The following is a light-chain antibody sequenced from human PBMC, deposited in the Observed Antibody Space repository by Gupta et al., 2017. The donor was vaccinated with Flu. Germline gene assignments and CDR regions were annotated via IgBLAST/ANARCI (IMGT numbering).Light chain of an antibody. CDR1: QSVSSNY. CDR3: QQYSSSFS. V-gene: IGKV3-20*01. Sequence: SPGERATLSCRATQSVSSNYLAWYQQTPGQAPRLLIYGASSRATGIPGRFSGSGSGTDFTLTISRLEPEDFAVYYGQQYSSSFSFGQGTKL. J-gene: IGKJ2*03. CDR2: GAS.